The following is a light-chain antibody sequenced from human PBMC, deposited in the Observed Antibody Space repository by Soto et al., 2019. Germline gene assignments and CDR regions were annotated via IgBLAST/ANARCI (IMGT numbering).Light chain of an antibody. CDR3: QQLNSDPLT. CDR2: AAS. Sequence: DIQLTQSPSFLSASVGDRVTITCRASQGISSYLAWYQQKPGKAPKLLLYAASTLQSGVPSRFSGSGSGTECTLTISSPQPEDFATHYCQQLNSDPLTFGGGTKVEIK. CDR1: QGISSY. J-gene: IGKJ4*01. V-gene: IGKV1-9*01.